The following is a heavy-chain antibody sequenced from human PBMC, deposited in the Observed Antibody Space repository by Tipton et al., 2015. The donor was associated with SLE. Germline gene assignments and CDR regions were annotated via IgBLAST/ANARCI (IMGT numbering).Heavy chain of an antibody. D-gene: IGHD1-14*01. V-gene: IGHV4-59*01. CDR2: IYYSGST. Sequence: TLSLTCTVSGGSISSYYWSWIRQPPGKGLEWIGYIYYSGSTNYNPSLKSRVTISVDTSKNQFSLKLSSVTAADTAVYYCARAQAAPARTYYMYVWAKGTTAPVSS. CDR1: GGSISSYY. CDR3: ARAQAAPARTYYMYV. J-gene: IGHJ6*03.